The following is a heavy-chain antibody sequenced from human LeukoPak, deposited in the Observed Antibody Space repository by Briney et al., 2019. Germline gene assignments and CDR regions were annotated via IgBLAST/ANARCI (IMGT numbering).Heavy chain of an antibody. CDR2: ISAYNGNT. J-gene: IGHJ6*03. CDR3: ARVQEYSSGWSLNRDYYYYMDV. Sequence: GASVKVSCKASGYTFTSYGISWVRQAPGQGLEWMGWISAYNGNTNYAQKLQGRVTMTTDTSTSTAYMELRSLRSDDTAVYYCARVQEYSSGWSLNRDYYYYMDVWGNGTTVTVS. V-gene: IGHV1-18*01. D-gene: IGHD6-19*01. CDR1: GYTFTSYG.